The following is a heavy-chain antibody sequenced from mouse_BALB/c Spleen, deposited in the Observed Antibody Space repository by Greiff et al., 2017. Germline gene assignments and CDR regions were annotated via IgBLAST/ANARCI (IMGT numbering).Heavy chain of an antibody. CDR3: ARFDYGSSLLTFDY. CDR1: GYTFTDYY. CDR2: IYPGSGNT. J-gene: IGHJ2*01. Sequence: QVQLQQSGAELARPGASVKLSCKASGYTFTDYYINWVKQRTGQGLEWIGEIYPGSGNTYYNEKFKGKATLTADKSSSTAYMQLSSLTSEDSAVYFCARFDYGSSLLTFDYWGQGTTLTVSS. D-gene: IGHD1-1*01. V-gene: IGHV1-77*01.